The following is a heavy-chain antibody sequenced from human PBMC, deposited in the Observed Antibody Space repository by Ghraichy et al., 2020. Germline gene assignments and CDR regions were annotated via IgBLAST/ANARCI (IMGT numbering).Heavy chain of an antibody. J-gene: IGHJ6*02. CDR2: IKQDGSEK. CDR3: ASLRMNPTPYYYYGMDV. CDR1: GFTFSSYW. D-gene: IGHD4-17*01. V-gene: IGHV3-7*01. Sequence: GGSLRLSCAASGFTFSSYWMSWVRQAPGKGLEWVANIKQDGSEKYYVDSVKGRFTISRDNAKNSLYLQMNSLRAEDTAVYYCASLRMNPTPYYYYGMDVWGQGTTVTVSS.